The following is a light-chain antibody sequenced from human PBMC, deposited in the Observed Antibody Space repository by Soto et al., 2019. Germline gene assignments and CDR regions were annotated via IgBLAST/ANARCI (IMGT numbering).Light chain of an antibody. J-gene: IGLJ2*01. CDR2: DST. CDR3: LLVYSGIVV. V-gene: IGLV7-46*01. Sequence: QAVVTQEPSLTVSPGGTVTLTCGSSTGTVTTGLYSYWFQQKPGQAPRTLIYDSTNKHSWTPARFSASLLGGKAALTLSGAQPEDEADYYCLLVYSGIVVFGGGTKLTVL. CDR1: TGTVTTGLY.